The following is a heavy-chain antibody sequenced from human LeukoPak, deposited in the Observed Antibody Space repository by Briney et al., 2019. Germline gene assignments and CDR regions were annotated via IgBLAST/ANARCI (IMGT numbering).Heavy chain of an antibody. J-gene: IGHJ6*03. CDR2: IIPIFGTA. CDR3: ARSITIFGVVSHGGYYYYMDV. Sequence: ASVKVSCKASGGTFSSYAISWVRQAPGQGLGWMGGIIPIFGTANYAQKFQGRVTITTDESTSTAYMELSSLRSEDTAVYYCARSITIFGVVSHGGYYYYMDVWGKGTTVTVSS. CDR1: GGTFSSYA. V-gene: IGHV1-69*05. D-gene: IGHD3-3*01.